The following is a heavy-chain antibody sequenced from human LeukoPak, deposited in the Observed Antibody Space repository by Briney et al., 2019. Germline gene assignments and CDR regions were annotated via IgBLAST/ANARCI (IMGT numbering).Heavy chain of an antibody. D-gene: IGHD6-13*01. Sequence: GGSLRLSCAASGLTFSSYSMNWVRQAPGKGLEWVSYISSSSSTIYYADSVKGRFTISRDNAKNSLYLQMNSLRAEDTAVYYCAREGTAAGTLGAFDIWGQGTMVTVSS. CDR2: ISSSSSTI. J-gene: IGHJ3*02. CDR3: AREGTAAGTLGAFDI. CDR1: GLTFSSYS. V-gene: IGHV3-48*04.